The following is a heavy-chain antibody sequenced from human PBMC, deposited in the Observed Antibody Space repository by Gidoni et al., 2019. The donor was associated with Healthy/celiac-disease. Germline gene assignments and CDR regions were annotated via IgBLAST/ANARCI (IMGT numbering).Heavy chain of an antibody. CDR3: AKERRVSWYSSSSSYFDY. J-gene: IGHJ4*02. CDR2: ISYDGSNK. Sequence: QVQLVESGGGVVQPGRSLRLSCAASGFTFSSYGMHWVRQAPGKGLEWVAVISYDGSNKYYADSVKGRFTISRDNSKNTLYLQMNSLRAEDTAVYYCAKERRVSWYSSSSSYFDYWGQGTLDTVSS. CDR1: GFTFSSYG. V-gene: IGHV3-30*18. D-gene: IGHD6-6*01.